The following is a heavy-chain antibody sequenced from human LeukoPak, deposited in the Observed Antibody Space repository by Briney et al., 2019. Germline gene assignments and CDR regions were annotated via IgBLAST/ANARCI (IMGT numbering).Heavy chain of an antibody. V-gene: IGHV3-7*01. Sequence: GGSLRLSCAASGFTFSSYWMSWVRQAPGKGLEWVANIKQDGSEKYYVGSVKGRFTISRDNAKNSLYLQMNSLRAEDTAVYYCARTVNRVSAVAKAFDIWGQGTMVTVSS. D-gene: IGHD6-19*01. J-gene: IGHJ3*02. CDR1: GFTFSSYW. CDR2: IKQDGSEK. CDR3: ARTVNRVSAVAKAFDI.